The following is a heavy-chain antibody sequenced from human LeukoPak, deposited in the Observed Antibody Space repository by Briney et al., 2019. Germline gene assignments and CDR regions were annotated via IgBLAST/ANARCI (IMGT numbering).Heavy chain of an antibody. J-gene: IGHJ6*03. Sequence: GASVKVSCKASGGTFSSYAISWVRQAPGQGLEWMGGIIPIFGTANYAQKFQGRVTITTDESTSTAYMELSSLRSEDTAVYYCARVPYGDYVGIYMDVWGKGTTVTVSS. CDR3: ARVPYGDYVGIYMDV. CDR1: GGTFSSYA. V-gene: IGHV1-69*05. D-gene: IGHD4-17*01. CDR2: IIPIFGTA.